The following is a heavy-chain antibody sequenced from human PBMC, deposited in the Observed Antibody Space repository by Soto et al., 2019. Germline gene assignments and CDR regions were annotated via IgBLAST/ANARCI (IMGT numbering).Heavy chain of an antibody. J-gene: IGHJ3*02. CDR2: IYYSGST. Sequence: PSETLSLTCTVSGGSIISYYWSWIRQPPGKGLEWIGYIYYSGSTNYNPSLKSRVTISVDTSKNQFSLKLSSVTAADTAVYYCARQQWLVLNAFXIWGQGTMVXVSS. CDR1: GGSIISYY. D-gene: IGHD6-19*01. CDR3: ARQQWLVLNAFXI. V-gene: IGHV4-59*01.